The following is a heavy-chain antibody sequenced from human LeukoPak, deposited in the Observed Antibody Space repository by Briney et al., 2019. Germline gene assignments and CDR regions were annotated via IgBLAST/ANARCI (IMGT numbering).Heavy chain of an antibody. J-gene: IGHJ6*02. V-gene: IGHV6-1*01. Sequence: TSQTLSLTCAISGAAVASNSAAWNWFSQSQSRGLARLGRTFYRSKWYTDYSVSVKSRITINPDTSKTQFSLQLNSLTPEDTAVYYCARQYSSGWSSYYGLDVWGQGTTVTVSS. CDR2: TFYRSKWYT. CDR1: GAAVASNSAA. CDR3: ARQYSSGWSSYYGLDV. D-gene: IGHD6-19*01.